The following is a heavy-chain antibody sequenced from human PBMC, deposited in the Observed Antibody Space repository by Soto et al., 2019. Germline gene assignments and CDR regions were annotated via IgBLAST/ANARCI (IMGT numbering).Heavy chain of an antibody. J-gene: IGHJ3*02. V-gene: IGHV1-8*01. Sequence: QVQQVQSGAEVKKPGASVKVSCKASGYTFTSYDINWVRQATGQGLEWMGWMNPNSGNTGYAQKFQGRVTMTRNTSISTAYMELSSLRSEDTAVYYCAREYCSGGSCYGAFDIWGQGTMVTVSS. CDR3: AREYCSGGSCYGAFDI. D-gene: IGHD2-15*01. CDR1: GYTFTSYD. CDR2: MNPNSGNT.